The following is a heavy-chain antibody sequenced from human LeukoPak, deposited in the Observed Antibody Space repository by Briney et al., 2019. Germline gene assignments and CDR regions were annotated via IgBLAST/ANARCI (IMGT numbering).Heavy chain of an antibody. D-gene: IGHD5-12*01. CDR2: IFTSESP. J-gene: IGHJ4*02. CDR3: ARLSGYDWESSYDY. Sequence: SETLSLTCTVSGGSISSSSYYWSWIRQPAGKGLEWIGRIFTSESPTYNPSLKSRVTMSLDTSKNQFSLKLSSVTAADTAVYYCARLSGYDWESSYDYWGQGTLVTVSS. CDR1: GGSISSSSYY. V-gene: IGHV4-61*02.